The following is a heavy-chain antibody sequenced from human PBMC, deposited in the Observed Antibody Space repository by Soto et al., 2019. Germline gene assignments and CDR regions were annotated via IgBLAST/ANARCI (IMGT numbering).Heavy chain of an antibody. Sequence: SETLSLTCAVPGGSISSSNWWSWVRQPPGKGLEWIGEIYHSGSTNYNPSLKSRVTISVDKSKNQFSLKLSSVTAADTAVYYSARSTNYDYVWGSYRFSDYFDYWGQGTLVTVSS. CDR2: IYHSGST. CDR1: GGSISSSNW. CDR3: ARSTNYDYVWGSYRFSDYFDY. J-gene: IGHJ4*02. V-gene: IGHV4-4*02. D-gene: IGHD3-16*02.